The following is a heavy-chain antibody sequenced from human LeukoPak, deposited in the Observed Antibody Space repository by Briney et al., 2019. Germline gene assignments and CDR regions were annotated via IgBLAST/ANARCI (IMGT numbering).Heavy chain of an antibody. CDR3: ARNSAVATSRSWFDP. CDR1: DGSISNYY. D-gene: IGHD6-19*01. Sequence: SGTLSLTCSVFDGSISNYYWSWIRQPPGKGLEWIGYAYYSGSTTYNPSLESRVTISVDTSKNQFSLKLTAVTAADTAVYYCARNSAVATSRSWFDPWGQGTLVTVSS. V-gene: IGHV4-59*08. J-gene: IGHJ5*02. CDR2: AYYSGST.